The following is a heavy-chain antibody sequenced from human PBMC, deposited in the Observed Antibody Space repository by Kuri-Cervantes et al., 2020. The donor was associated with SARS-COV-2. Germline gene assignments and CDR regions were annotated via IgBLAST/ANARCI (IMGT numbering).Heavy chain of an antibody. J-gene: IGHJ5*02. CDR2: INHSGST. CDR1: GGSFSGYY. V-gene: IGHV4-34*01. D-gene: IGHD2-2*01. CDR3: ARGHIVVVPAAMLWFDP. Sequence: GSLRLSCAVYGGSFSGYYWSWIRQPPGKGLEWIGEINHSGSTNYNPSLKSRVTISVDTSKNQFSLKLSSVTAADTAVYYCARGHIVVVPAAMLWFDPWGQGTLVTVSS.